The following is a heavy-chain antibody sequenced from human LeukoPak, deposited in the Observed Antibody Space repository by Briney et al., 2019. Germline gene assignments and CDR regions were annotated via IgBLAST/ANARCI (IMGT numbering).Heavy chain of an antibody. CDR3: GRDPNGDYVGAFEC. D-gene: IGHD4-17*01. Sequence: PGGSLRLSCVASGFTFSTFAMTWVRQARGKGLEWVSSIGGSGSNPNYAGSVRGRFTTSRDNSKNTLYLQMNRLTAEDTAVYYCGRDPNGDYVGAFECWGQGTLVSVS. CDR2: IGGSGSNP. J-gene: IGHJ3*01. V-gene: IGHV3-23*01. CDR1: GFTFSTFA.